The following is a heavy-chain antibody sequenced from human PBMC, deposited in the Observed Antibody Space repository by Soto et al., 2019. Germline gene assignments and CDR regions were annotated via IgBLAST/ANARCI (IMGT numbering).Heavy chain of an antibody. J-gene: IGHJ5*02. D-gene: IGHD3-10*01. CDR2: IHTTGIT. CDR3: ARQNFGEGWFDP. V-gene: IGHV4-4*07. CDR1: VDSISSYF. Sequence: SETLSLTCNVSVDSISSYFCNWIRQPAGKAPEWIGRIHTTGITNNNPSLKSRVTMSVDTSKSQFSLKLRSVTAADTAVYYCARQNFGEGWFDPWGQGTLVTVSS.